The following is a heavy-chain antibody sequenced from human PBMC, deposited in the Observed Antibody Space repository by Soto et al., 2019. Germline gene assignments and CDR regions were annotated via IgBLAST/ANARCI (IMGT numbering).Heavy chain of an antibody. CDR3: AKVISGYEYYYYYYYMDV. J-gene: IGHJ6*03. V-gene: IGHV3-23*01. D-gene: IGHD5-12*01. CDR2: ISGGAGGT. Sequence: VQLLESGGGLVQPGGSLRLSCAVSGFTFSSQAMSWVRQAPGKGLEWVSAISGGAGGTFYADSVKGRFTISRDNSKNTLYLQMNSLRADDTAVYYCAKVISGYEYYYYYYYMDVWGKGTTVTVSS. CDR1: GFTFSSQA.